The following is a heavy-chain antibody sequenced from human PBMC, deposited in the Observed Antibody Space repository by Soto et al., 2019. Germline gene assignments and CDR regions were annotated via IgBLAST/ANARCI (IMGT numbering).Heavy chain of an antibody. V-gene: IGHV1-69*01. Sequence: VKVSCKAAGGTFSSYAISWVRQAPGQRLEWMGGIIPIVGTANYAQKFQGRVTITADESTSTAYKELSSLRSEDTAVYYCDRDLTNSGIQPRYYYGMDVWGQGTTVTVSS. D-gene: IGHD5-18*01. CDR1: GGTFSSYA. CDR3: DRDLTNSGIQPRYYYGMDV. J-gene: IGHJ6*02. CDR2: IIPIVGTA.